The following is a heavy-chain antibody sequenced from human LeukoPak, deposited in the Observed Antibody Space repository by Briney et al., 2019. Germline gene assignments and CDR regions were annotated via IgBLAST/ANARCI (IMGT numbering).Heavy chain of an antibody. V-gene: IGHV4-38-2*02. J-gene: IGHJ4*02. Sequence: SETLSLTCTVSGYSISSGYYWGWIRQPPGKGLEWIGSIYYSGSTYYNPSLKSRVTISVDTSKNQFSLKLSSVTAADTAVYYCARENPGYSSSLGPDYWGQGTLVTVSS. CDR3: ARENPGYSSSLGPDY. D-gene: IGHD6-13*01. CDR2: IYYSGST. CDR1: GYSISSGYY.